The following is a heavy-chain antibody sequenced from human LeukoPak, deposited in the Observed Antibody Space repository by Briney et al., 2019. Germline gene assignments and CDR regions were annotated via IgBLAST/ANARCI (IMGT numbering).Heavy chain of an antibody. CDR3: ASVCSSTSCYNPGASYSWFDP. V-gene: IGHV1-69*04. CDR2: IIPILGIA. D-gene: IGHD2-2*02. J-gene: IGHJ5*02. Sequence: SVKVSCKASGGTFSSYAISWVRQAPGQGLEWMGRIIPILGIANYAQKFQGRVTITADKSTSTAYMELSSLRSEDTAVYYCASVCSSTSCYNPGASYSWFDPWGQGTLVTVSS. CDR1: GGTFSSYA.